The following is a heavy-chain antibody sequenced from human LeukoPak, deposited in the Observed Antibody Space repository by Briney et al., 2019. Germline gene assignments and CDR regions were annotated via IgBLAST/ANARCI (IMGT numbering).Heavy chain of an antibody. CDR2: IYYSGST. D-gene: IGHD2-15*01. J-gene: IGHJ3*02. Sequence: PSETLSLTCTVSGGSISSGGYYWSWLRQHPGKGLEWIGYIYYSGSTYYNPSLKSRVTISVDTSKNQFSLKLSSVTAADTAVYYCARVRQLAYAFDIWGQGTMVTVSS. V-gene: IGHV4-31*03. CDR3: ARVRQLAYAFDI. CDR1: GGSISSGGYY.